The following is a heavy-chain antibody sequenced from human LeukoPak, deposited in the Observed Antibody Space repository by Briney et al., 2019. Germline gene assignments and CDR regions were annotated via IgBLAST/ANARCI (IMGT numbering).Heavy chain of an antibody. D-gene: IGHD3-10*01. V-gene: IGHV4-30-2*01. J-gene: IGHJ4*02. CDR2: IYHSGST. CDR1: GGSISSGGYY. CDR3: ARRYKHYYGSGSAGDYFDY. Sequence: SQTLSLTCTVSGGSISSGGYYWSWIRQPPGKGLEWIGYIYHSGSTYYNPSLKSRVTISVDRSKNQFSLKLSSVTAADTAVYYCARRYKHYYGSGSAGDYFDYWGQGTLVTVSS.